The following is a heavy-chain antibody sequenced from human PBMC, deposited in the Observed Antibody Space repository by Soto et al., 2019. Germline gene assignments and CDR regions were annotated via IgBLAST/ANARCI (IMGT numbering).Heavy chain of an antibody. CDR2: ISYDGSNK. J-gene: IGHJ6*02. CDR3: AKRPWLSGRDGHNAHDYYYGMDG. V-gene: IGHV3-30*18. Sequence: QVQLVESGGGVVQPGRSLRLSCAASGFTFSSYGMHWVRQAPGKGLEWVAVISYDGSNKYYADSVKGRFTISRDNSKNTMYLQLNRLRAEYTAVYYCAKRPWLSGRDGHNAHDYYYGMDGWGQGTTVAV. CDR1: GFTFSSYG. D-gene: IGHD5-18*01.